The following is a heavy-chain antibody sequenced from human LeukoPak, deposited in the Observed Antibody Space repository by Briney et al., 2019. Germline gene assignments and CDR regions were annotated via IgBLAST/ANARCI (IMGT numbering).Heavy chain of an antibody. Sequence: GGSLRLSCAASGFTFSSYEMNWVRQAPGKGLXXXXXXXXXXSTIYYADSVKGRFTISRDNAKNSLHLQMISLRAEDTAVYYCARDTYYDSSGYTYYYYGMDVWGQGTTVTVSS. V-gene: IGHV3-48*03. CDR3: ARDTYYDSSGYTYYYYGMDV. CDR2: XXXXXSTI. CDR1: GFTFSSYE. D-gene: IGHD3-22*01. J-gene: IGHJ6*02.